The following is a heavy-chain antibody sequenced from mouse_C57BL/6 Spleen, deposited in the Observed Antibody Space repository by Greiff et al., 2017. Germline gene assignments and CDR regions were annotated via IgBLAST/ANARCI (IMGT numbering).Heavy chain of an antibody. V-gene: IGHV2-5*01. CDR1: GFSLTSYG. J-gene: IGHJ4*01. CDR3: AKTRLITTVVADAMDY. D-gene: IGHD1-1*01. CDR2: IWRGGST. Sequence: VKLMESGPGLVQPSQSLSITCTVSGFSLTSYGVHWVRQSPGKGLEWLGVIWRGGSTDYKAAFMSRLSITKDNSKSQVFFKMNSLQADDTAIYYCAKTRLITTVVADAMDYWGQGTSVTVSS.